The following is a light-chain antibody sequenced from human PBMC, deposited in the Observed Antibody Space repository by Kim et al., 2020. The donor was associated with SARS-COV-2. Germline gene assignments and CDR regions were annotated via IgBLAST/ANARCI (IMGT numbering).Light chain of an antibody. CDR3: GTWDSSLSAGV. Sequence: GQKVTISCSGSSSNIGNNYVSWYQQLPGTAPKLLIYDNNKRPSEIPDRFSGSKSGTSATLGITGLQTGDEADYYCGTWDSSLSAGVFGGGTKVTVL. J-gene: IGLJ3*02. V-gene: IGLV1-51*01. CDR1: SSNIGNNY. CDR2: DNN.